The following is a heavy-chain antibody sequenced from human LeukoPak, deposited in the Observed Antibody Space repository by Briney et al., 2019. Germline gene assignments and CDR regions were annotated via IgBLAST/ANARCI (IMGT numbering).Heavy chain of an antibody. V-gene: IGHV4-61*02. CDR1: GGSISSGSYY. CDR3: ARGPLNGITEYFQH. Sequence: SETLSLTCTVSGGSISSGSYYWSWIRQPAGKGLEWIGRIYTSGSTNYNPSLKSRVTISLDTSKNQFSLWLSSVTAADTAVYYCARGPLNGITEYFQHWGQGTLVTVSS. J-gene: IGHJ1*01. D-gene: IGHD3-9*01. CDR2: IYTSGST.